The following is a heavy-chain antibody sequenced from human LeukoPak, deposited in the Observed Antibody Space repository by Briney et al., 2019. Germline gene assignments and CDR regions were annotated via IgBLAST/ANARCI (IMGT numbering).Heavy chain of an antibody. CDR1: GFTFNNYA. Sequence: PGGSLRLSCAASGFTFNNYAMSWVRQAPGKGLEWVSGISWNSGSIGYADSVKGRFTISRDNAKNSLYLQMNSLRAEDTALYYCAKSHGDYEGFAFDIWGQGTMVTVSS. V-gene: IGHV3-9*01. J-gene: IGHJ3*02. D-gene: IGHD4-17*01. CDR3: AKSHGDYEGFAFDI. CDR2: ISWNSGSI.